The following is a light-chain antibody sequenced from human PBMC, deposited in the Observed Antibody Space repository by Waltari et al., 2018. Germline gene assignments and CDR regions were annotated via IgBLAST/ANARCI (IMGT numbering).Light chain of an antibody. Sequence: EIVLTHSPATLPLSPGERATLSCRPSQRVCTSLAWYQQQLAQAPRLLTYDAANRATGIPARFSGVGSGTDFTVTISSLEPEDFAVYYCQQRSNWPELTFGGGTKVQIK. V-gene: IGKV3-11*01. CDR2: DAA. CDR1: QRVCTS. CDR3: QQRSNWPELT. J-gene: IGKJ4*01.